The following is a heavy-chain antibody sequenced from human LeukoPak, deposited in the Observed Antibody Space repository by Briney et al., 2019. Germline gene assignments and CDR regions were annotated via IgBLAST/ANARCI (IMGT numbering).Heavy chain of an antibody. V-gene: IGHV4-34*01. CDR2: INHSGST. CDR3: ARGRIAVALGY. J-gene: IGHJ4*02. D-gene: IGHD6-19*01. CDR1: GGSFSGYY. Sequence: SETLSLTCAVYGGSFSGYYWSWIRQPPGKGLEWIGEINHSGSTNYNPSLKSRVTVSVDTSKNQFSLKLSSVTAADTAVYYCARGRIAVALGYWGQGTLVTVSS.